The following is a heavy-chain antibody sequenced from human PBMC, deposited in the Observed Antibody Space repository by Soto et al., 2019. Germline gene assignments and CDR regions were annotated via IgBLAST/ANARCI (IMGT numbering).Heavy chain of an antibody. CDR3: AADRRYCSSTSCHKGYYYCMEF. Sequence: ASVKVSCKASGYTFTSYAMHWVRQAPGQRLEWMGWINAGNGNTKYSQKFQGRVTITRDTSASTAYMELSSLRSEDTTEYYCAADRRYCSSTSCHKGYYYCMEFWGQGTTVTVSS. D-gene: IGHD2-2*02. J-gene: IGHJ6*02. CDR2: INAGNGNT. V-gene: IGHV1-3*01. CDR1: GYTFTSYA.